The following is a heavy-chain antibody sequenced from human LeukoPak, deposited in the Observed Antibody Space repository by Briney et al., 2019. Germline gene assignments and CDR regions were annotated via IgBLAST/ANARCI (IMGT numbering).Heavy chain of an antibody. CDR2: INHSGST. J-gene: IGHJ5*02. CDR1: GGSFSGYY. CDR3: ARASGMVRGVIRKFDP. V-gene: IGHV4-34*01. Sequence: SXTLSXTCAVYGGSFSGYYWSWIRQPPGKGLEWIGEINHSGSTNYNPSLKSRVTISVDTSKNQFSLKLSSVTAADTAVYYCARASGMVRGVIRKFDPWGQGTLVTVSS. D-gene: IGHD3-10*01.